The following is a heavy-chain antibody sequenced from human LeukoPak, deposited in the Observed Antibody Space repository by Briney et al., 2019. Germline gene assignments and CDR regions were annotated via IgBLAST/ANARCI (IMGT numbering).Heavy chain of an antibody. J-gene: IGHJ4*02. V-gene: IGHV4-61*02. CDR2: IYTSGST. CDR1: GGSISSNNYY. Sequence: SETLSLTCTVSGGSISSNNYYWSWIRQPAGKGLEWIGRIYTSGSTNYNPSLKSRVTISVDTSKNQFSLKLRSVTAADTAVYYCAREEVPAAAPFDYWGQGTLVTVSS. CDR3: AREEVPAAAPFDY. D-gene: IGHD2-2*01.